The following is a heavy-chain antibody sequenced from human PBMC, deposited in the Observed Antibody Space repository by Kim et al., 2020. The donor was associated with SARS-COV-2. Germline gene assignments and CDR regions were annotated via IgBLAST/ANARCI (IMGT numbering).Heavy chain of an antibody. D-gene: IGHD6-19*01. CDR3: ARGAVAGMAYYYYGMDV. CDR2: ICSAARTI. Sequence: GGSLRLSCAASGFTFSSHEMNWVRQAPGKGLEWVSYICSAARTIHYADSGKGRFTISRDNAKNSLYLQMNSLRAEDTAIYYCARGAVAGMAYYYYGMDVWGQGTTVTVSS. V-gene: IGHV3-48*03. J-gene: IGHJ6*02. CDR1: GFTFSSHE.